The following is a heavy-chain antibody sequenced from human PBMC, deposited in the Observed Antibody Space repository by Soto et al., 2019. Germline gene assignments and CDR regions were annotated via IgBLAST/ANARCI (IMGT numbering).Heavy chain of an antibody. CDR1: GYSLTSYS. CDR2: IYPGYSDT. Sequence: GGFLMIFCNASGYSLTSYSIGSVLRMPHKCLEWMGIIYPGYSDTRYSPSFQGQVTISADKSISTAYLQWSSLKASDTAMYYCARLSPPYYDFWSGEHYGMDVWGQGTTVTVSS. CDR3: ARLSPPYYDFWSGEHYGMDV. J-gene: IGHJ6*02. V-gene: IGHV5-51*01. D-gene: IGHD3-3*01.